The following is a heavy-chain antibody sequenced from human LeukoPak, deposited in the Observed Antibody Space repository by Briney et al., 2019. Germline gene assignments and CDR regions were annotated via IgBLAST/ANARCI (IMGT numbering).Heavy chain of an antibody. Sequence: GGSLRLSCAASGFTLSSYAMSWVRQAPGKGLEWVSRIKYDGSYTNYADSVKGRFTISRDNARNTLSLHMISLRAEDTAVYFCVRDGDAYNFDFWGQGVLVTVSS. V-gene: IGHV3-74*01. J-gene: IGHJ4*02. CDR3: VRDGDAYNFDF. CDR2: IKYDGSYT. D-gene: IGHD5-24*01. CDR1: GFTLSSYA.